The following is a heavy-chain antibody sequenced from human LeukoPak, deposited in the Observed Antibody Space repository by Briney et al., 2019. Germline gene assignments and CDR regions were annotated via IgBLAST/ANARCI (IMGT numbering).Heavy chain of an antibody. V-gene: IGHV3-30*02. CDR2: IRYDGSNK. CDR1: GFTFSTYG. D-gene: IGHD3-3*01. Sequence: GGSLRLSCAASGFTFSTYGMHWVRQAPGKGLEWVAIIRYDGSNKYYADSVKGRFTISRDNSKNTLYLQMNSLRAEDTAVYYCAKDRFLEWLFTPDLDYWGQGTLVTVSS. CDR3: AKDRFLEWLFTPDLDY. J-gene: IGHJ4*02.